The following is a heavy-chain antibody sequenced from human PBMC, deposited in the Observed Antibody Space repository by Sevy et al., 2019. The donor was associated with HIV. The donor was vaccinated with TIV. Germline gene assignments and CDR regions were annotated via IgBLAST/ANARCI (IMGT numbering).Heavy chain of an antibody. CDR3: AREDSLITFGGVIVRGAFDI. Sequence: GGSLRLSCAASGFTFSSYSMNWVRQAPGKGLEWVSYISSSSSTIYYADSVKGRFTISRDNAKNSLYLQMNSLRDEDTAVYYYAREDSLITFGGVIVRGAFDIWGQGTMVTVSS. CDR1: GFTFSSYS. CDR2: ISSSSSTI. V-gene: IGHV3-48*02. D-gene: IGHD3-16*02. J-gene: IGHJ3*02.